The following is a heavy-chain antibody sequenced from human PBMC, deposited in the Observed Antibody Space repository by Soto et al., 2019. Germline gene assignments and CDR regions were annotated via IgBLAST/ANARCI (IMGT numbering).Heavy chain of an antibody. Sequence: QVQLVQSGAEVKKPGSSVKVSCKASGGTFSSYTISWVRQAPGQGLEWMGRIIPILGIANYAQKFQGIVTITADKSTSTAYMALSSLRSEDTAVYYWARAPDDAGNSGRDYWGQGTLVTVSS. CDR1: GGTFSSYT. D-gene: IGHD6-13*01. J-gene: IGHJ4*02. V-gene: IGHV1-69*02. CDR2: IIPILGIA. CDR3: ARAPDDAGNSGRDY.